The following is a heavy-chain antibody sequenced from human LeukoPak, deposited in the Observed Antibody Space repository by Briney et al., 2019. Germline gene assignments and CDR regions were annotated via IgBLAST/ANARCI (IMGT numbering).Heavy chain of an antibody. V-gene: IGHV4-34*01. CDR3: ARVPRSGSYSSY. D-gene: IGHD1-26*01. CDR2: INHSGST. Sequence: SETLSLTWAVYGGSFSGYYWSWIRQPTGKGLEWIGEINHSGSTNYNPSLKSRVTISVDTSKNQFSLKLSSVTAADTAVYYCARVPRSGSYSSYWGQGTLVTVSS. CDR1: GGSFSGYY. J-gene: IGHJ4*02.